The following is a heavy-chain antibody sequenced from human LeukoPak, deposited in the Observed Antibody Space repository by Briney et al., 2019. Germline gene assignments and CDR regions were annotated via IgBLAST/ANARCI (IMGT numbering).Heavy chain of an antibody. V-gene: IGHV3-21*01. D-gene: IGHD3-3*01. J-gene: IGHJ4*02. Sequence: PGGSLRLSCAASGFTFSTYSIDWVRQAPGKGLEWVSSISSTSSYISYADSVKGRFTISRDNAKNSLYLQMNSLRAEDTAIYYCATYDSTYWGQGTLVTVYS. CDR3: ATYDSTY. CDR2: ISSTSSYI. CDR1: GFTFSTYS.